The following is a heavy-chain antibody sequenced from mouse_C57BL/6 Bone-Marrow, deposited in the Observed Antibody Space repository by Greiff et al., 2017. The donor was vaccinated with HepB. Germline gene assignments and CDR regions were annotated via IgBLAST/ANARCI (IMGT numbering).Heavy chain of an antibody. Sequence: EVKVVESGGGLVQPGGSMKLSCVASGFTFSNYWMNWVRQSPEKGLEWVAQIRLKSDNYATHYAESVKGRFTISRDDSKSSVYLQMNNLRAEDTGIYYCTRDPPYYAMDYWGQGTSVTVSS. J-gene: IGHJ4*01. CDR2: IRLKSDNYAT. CDR3: TRDPPYYAMDY. CDR1: GFTFSNYW. V-gene: IGHV6-3*01.